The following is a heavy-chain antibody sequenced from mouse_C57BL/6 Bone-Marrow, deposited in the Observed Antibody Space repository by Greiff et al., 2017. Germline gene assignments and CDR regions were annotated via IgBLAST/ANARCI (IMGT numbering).Heavy chain of an antibody. V-gene: IGHV1-75*01. CDR2: IFPGSGSP. D-gene: IGHD1-1*01. CDR1: GYTFTDYY. J-gene: IGHJ4*01. Sequence: QVQLQQSGPELVKPGASVKISCKASGYTFTDYYINWVKQRPGQGLEWIGWIFPGSGSPYYNEKFKGKATLTVDKSSSTAYMLLSSLTSEDSAVYFFSISPFITTVDYYAMDYWGQGTSVTVSS. CDR3: SISPFITTVDYYAMDY.